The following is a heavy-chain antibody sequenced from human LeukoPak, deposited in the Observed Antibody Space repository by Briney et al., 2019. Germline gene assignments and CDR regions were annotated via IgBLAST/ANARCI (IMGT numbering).Heavy chain of an antibody. CDR1: GFTFSSYA. D-gene: IGHD3-16*01. Sequence: GGSLRLSCAASGFTFSSYAMHWVRQAPGKGLEWVAVISYDGSNKYYADSVKGRFTISRDNSKNTLYLQMNSLRAEDTAVYYCARDGGTSFDYWGQGTLDTVSS. V-gene: IGHV3-30-3*01. J-gene: IGHJ4*02. CDR2: ISYDGSNK. CDR3: ARDGGTSFDY.